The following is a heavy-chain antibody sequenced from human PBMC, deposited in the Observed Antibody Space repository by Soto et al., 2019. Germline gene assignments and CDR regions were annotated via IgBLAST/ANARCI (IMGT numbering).Heavy chain of an antibody. Sequence: PSETLSLTCTVSGGSISSSSYYWGWIRQPPGKGLEWIGSIYYSGSTYYNPSLKSRVTISVDTSKNQFSLKLSSVTAADTAVYYCARHTVEGFGELSITNWFDPWGQGTLVTVSS. CDR1: GGSISSSSYY. CDR3: ARHTVEGFGELSITNWFDP. CDR2: IYYSGST. D-gene: IGHD3-10*01. J-gene: IGHJ5*02. V-gene: IGHV4-39*01.